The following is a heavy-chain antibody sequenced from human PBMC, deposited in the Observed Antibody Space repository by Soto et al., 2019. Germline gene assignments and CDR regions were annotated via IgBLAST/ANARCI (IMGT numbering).Heavy chain of an antibody. J-gene: IGHJ4*02. D-gene: IGHD3-10*01. V-gene: IGHV4-34*01. CDR1: GGSFSGYY. CDR3: SYGSSFDY. Sequence: PSETLSLTCAVYGGSFSGYYWDWIRQPPGKGLEWIGEVNPDGATNYTPSLRGRVTISIDTSRNQFSLQLNSVTAADTAVYYCSYGSSFDYWGQGTLVTVSS. CDR2: VNPDGAT.